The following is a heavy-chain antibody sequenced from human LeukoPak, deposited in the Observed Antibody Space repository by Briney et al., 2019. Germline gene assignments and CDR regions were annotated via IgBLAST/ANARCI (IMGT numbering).Heavy chain of an antibody. CDR2: INHSGST. CDR3: AARYYDFWSGYYTGDY. J-gene: IGHJ4*02. D-gene: IGHD3-3*01. CDR1: GGSFSGYY. Sequence: SETLSLTCAVYGGSFSGYYWGWIRQPPGKGLEWIGEINHSGSTNYNPSLKSQVTISVDTSKNQFSLKLSSVTAEDTAVYYCAARYYDFWSGYYTGDYWGEGTLVTVSS. V-gene: IGHV4-34*01.